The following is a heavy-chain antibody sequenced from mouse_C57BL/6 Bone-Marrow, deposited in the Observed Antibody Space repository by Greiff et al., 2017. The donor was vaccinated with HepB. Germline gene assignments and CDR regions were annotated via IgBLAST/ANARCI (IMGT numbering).Heavy chain of an antibody. CDR3: ARPVVAHWYFDV. Sequence: QVQLQQSGAELVRPGSSVKLSCKASGYTFTSYWMHWVKQRPIQGLEWIGNIDPSDSETHYNQKFKDKATLTVDKSSSTAYMQLSSLTSEDSAVYDCARPVVAHWYFDVWGTGTTVTVSS. J-gene: IGHJ1*03. D-gene: IGHD1-1*01. CDR2: IDPSDSET. V-gene: IGHV1-52*01. CDR1: GYTFTSYW.